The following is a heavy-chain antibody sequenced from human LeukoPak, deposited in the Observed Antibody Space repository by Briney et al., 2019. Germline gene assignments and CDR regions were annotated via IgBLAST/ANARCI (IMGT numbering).Heavy chain of an antibody. J-gene: IGHJ5*02. V-gene: IGHV4-59*08. CDR2: IYHSGST. Sequence: PSETLSLTCTVSSGSISSYYWSWIRQPPGKGLEWVGDIYHSGSTNYNPSFKSRVSVSADTSQSQCSLKLSSVTAADTAVYYCARHGPYLGRLGWFDPWGQGTLVTVSS. D-gene: IGHD6-19*01. CDR3: ARHGPYLGRLGWFDP. CDR1: SGSISSYY.